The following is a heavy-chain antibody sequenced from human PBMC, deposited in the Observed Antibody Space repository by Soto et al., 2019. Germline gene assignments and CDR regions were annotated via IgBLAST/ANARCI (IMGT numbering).Heavy chain of an antibody. J-gene: IGHJ6*02. CDR1: GDSFTSYW. CDR2: IDHGDSDT. Sequence: GESLKISCKGSGDSFTSYWIGWVRQMPGKGLEWMWLIDHGDSDTRYSPSFQGQVTISADKSISTAYLQWGSLKASDTAMYYCSRRSQLYQLSPMDVSGQGTTVTLAS. D-gene: IGHD2-2*01. CDR3: SRRSQLYQLSPMDV. V-gene: IGHV5-51*01.